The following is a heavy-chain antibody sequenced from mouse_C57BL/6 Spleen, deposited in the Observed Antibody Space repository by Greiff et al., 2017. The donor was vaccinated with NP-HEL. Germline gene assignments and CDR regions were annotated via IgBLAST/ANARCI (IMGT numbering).Heavy chain of an antibody. CDR1: GFTFSDYY. CDR2: INYDGSST. J-gene: IGHJ1*03. D-gene: IGHD2-4*01. Sequence: EVHLVESEGGLVQPGSSMKLSCTASGFTFSDYYMAWVRQVPEKGLEWVANINYDGSSTYYLDSLKSRFIISRDNAKNILYLQMSSLKSEDTATYYCARGGIYYDYDGWYFDVWGTGTTVTVSS. V-gene: IGHV5-16*01. CDR3: ARGGIYYDYDGWYFDV.